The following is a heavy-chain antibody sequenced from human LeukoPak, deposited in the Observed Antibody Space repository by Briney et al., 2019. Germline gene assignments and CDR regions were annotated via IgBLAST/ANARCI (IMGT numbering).Heavy chain of an antibody. D-gene: IGHD3-22*01. CDR3: ATVTYYYDSSESLDI. V-gene: IGHV1-18*01. J-gene: IGHJ3*02. CDR2: ISAYNGNT. Sequence: ASVTVSCKASGYTFTSYGISWVRQAPGQGLEWMGWISAYNGNTNYAQKLQGRVTITTDTSTSTAYMELRSLRSDDTAVYYCATVTYYYDSSESLDIWGQGTMVTVSS. CDR1: GYTFTSYG.